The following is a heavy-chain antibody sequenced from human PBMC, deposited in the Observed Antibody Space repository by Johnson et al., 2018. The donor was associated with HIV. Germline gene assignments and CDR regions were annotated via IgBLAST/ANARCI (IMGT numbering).Heavy chain of an antibody. J-gene: IGHJ3*02. CDR3: AKLAGWQQLEVPDALDI. CDR1: GFTFSSYG. V-gene: IGHV3-30*18. D-gene: IGHD6-13*01. Sequence: QVQLVESGGGVVQPGRSLRLSCAASGFTFSSYGMHWVRQAPGKGLEWVAVISYDGSKKYHADSVKGRFTISRDNSKNTLYLQMNSLRAEDTAVYYCAKLAGWQQLEVPDALDIWGQGTMVTVSS. CDR2: ISYDGSKK.